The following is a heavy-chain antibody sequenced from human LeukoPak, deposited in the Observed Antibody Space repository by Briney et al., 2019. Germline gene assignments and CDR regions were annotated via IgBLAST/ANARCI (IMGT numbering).Heavy chain of an antibody. CDR1: GFTFSSYA. V-gene: IGHV3-23*01. CDR3: AKSPGYSNYAIYMDV. D-gene: IGHD4-11*01. CDR2: ISGSGGST. J-gene: IGHJ6*03. Sequence: GGSLRLSCAASGFTFSSYAMSWVRQAPGKGLEWVSAISGSGGSTYYADSVKGRFTISRDNSKNTLYLQMSSLRAEDTAVYYCAKSPGYSNYAIYMDVWGKGTTVTVSS.